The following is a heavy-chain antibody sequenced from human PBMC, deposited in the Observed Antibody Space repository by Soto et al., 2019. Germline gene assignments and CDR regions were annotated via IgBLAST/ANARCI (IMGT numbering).Heavy chain of an antibody. Sequence: GESLKISCKGSGYSFTSYWIGWVRQMPGKGLEWMGIIYPGDSDTRYSPSFQGQVTISADKSISTAYLQWSSLKASDTAMYYCAREKACGRECLGRAFDLWGQGTRVTVSS. CDR2: IYPGDSDT. V-gene: IGHV5-51*01. CDR1: GYSFTSYW. CDR3: AREKACGRECLGRAFDL. D-gene: IGHD2-21*01. J-gene: IGHJ3*01.